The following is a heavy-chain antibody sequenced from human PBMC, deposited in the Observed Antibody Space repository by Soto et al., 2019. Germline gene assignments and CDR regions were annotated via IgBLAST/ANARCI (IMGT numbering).Heavy chain of an antibody. D-gene: IGHD4-4*01. CDR3: ARDGYTVTPNYYYGMDV. CDR1: GGSISSYY. V-gene: IGHV4-59*01. Sequence: SETLSLTCTVSGGSISSYYWSWIRQPPGQGLEWIGYIYYSGSTNYNPSLKSRVTISVDTSKNQFSLRLSSVTAADTAVYYCARDGYTVTPNYYYGMDVWGQGTTVTVSS. J-gene: IGHJ6*02. CDR2: IYYSGST.